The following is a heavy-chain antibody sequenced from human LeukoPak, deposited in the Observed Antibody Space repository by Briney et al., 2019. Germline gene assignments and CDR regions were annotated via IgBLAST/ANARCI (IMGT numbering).Heavy chain of an antibody. Sequence: GASVTVSCKASGYTFTIYGISRVRQAPGQGLEWMGWISAYNGNTNYAQKLQGRVTMTTDTSTSTAYMELRSLSSDDTAVYYCARVLVVSSDAFDIWGQGTMVTVSS. CDR3: ARVLVVSSDAFDI. CDR2: ISAYNGNT. J-gene: IGHJ3*02. V-gene: IGHV1-18*01. D-gene: IGHD2/OR15-2a*01. CDR1: GYTFTIYG.